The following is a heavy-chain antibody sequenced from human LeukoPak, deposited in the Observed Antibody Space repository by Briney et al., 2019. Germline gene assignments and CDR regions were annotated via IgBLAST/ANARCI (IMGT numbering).Heavy chain of an antibody. J-gene: IGHJ4*02. Sequence: SETLSLTCTVSRGSVSSGSNYWSWIRQPPGKGLEWIGYIYYSGSTNYNPSLKSRVTISVDTSKNQFSLKLSSVTAADTAVYYCATVAATPGVDYWGQGALVTVSS. CDR3: ATVAATPGVDY. CDR1: RGSVSSGSNY. V-gene: IGHV4-61*01. CDR2: IYYSGST. D-gene: IGHD2-15*01.